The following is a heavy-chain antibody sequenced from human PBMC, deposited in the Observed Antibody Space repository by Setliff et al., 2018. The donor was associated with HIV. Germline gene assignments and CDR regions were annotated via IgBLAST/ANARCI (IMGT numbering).Heavy chain of an antibody. CDR1: GGSIRTGAYY. CDR3: ARGGAVSADFDS. D-gene: IGHD3-16*01. J-gene: IGHJ5*01. CDR2: IYYDGRT. Sequence: SETLSLTCAVSGGSIRTGAYYWGWIRQPPGKGLEWIGSIYYDGRTFYKPSLKSRLTISVDTSKNQFSLSLNSVTAADTAVYFCARGGAVSADFDSWGQGTLVTVSS. V-gene: IGHV4-39*07.